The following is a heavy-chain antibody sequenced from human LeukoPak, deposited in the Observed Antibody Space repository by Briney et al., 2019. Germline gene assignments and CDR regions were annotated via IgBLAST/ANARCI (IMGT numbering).Heavy chain of an antibody. Sequence: PGGSLRLSCAASGSTFSSYSMNWVRQAPGKGLEWVSSISSSSSYIYYADSVKGRFTISRDNAKNSLYLQMNSLRAEDTAVHYCAGDRARVMDYWGQGTLVTVSS. D-gene: IGHD5-18*01. J-gene: IGHJ4*02. CDR1: GSTFSSYS. V-gene: IGHV3-21*01. CDR3: AGDRARVMDY. CDR2: ISSSSSYI.